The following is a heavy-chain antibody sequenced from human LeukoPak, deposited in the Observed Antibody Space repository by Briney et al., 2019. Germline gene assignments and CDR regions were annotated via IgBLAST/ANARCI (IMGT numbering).Heavy chain of an antibody. CDR2: INHSGST. V-gene: IGHV4-34*01. D-gene: IGHD3-22*01. J-gene: IGHJ1*01. Sequence: SATLSLTCAVYGGSFSGYYWSRIRQPPGKGLEWIGEINHSGSTNYNPSLKSRVTISVDTSKNQFSLKLSSVTAADTAVYYCARGDHYYDSSGYYYRNSAEYFQHWGQGTLVTVSS. CDR1: GGSFSGYY. CDR3: ARGDHYYDSSGYYYRNSAEYFQH.